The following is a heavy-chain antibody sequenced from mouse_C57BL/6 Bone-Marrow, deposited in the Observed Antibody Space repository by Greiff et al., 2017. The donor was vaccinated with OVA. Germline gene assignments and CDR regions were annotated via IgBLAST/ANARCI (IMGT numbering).Heavy chain of an antibody. D-gene: IGHD1-1*01. CDR1: GYSITSGYY. CDR2: ISYDGSN. V-gene: IGHV3-6*01. CDR3: ARRDYYGSRGYFDV. Sequence: LMESGPGSVKPSQSLSLTCSVTGYSITSGYYWNWIRQFPGNKLEWMGYISYDGSNNYNPSLKNRISITRDTSKNQFFLKLNSVTTEDTATYYCARRDYYGSRGYFDVWGTGTTVTVSS. J-gene: IGHJ1*03.